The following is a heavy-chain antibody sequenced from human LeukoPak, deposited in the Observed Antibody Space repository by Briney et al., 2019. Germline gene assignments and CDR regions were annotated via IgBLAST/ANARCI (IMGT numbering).Heavy chain of an antibody. J-gene: IGHJ4*02. Sequence: PSETLSLTCTVSGGSISSSSYYWGWIRQPPGKGLEWIGEINHSGSTNYNPSLKSRVTISVDTSKNQFSLKLSSVTAADTAVYYCARGPIQRAFGGEDYWGQGTLVTVSS. CDR3: ARGPIQRAFGGEDY. V-gene: IGHV4-39*07. CDR2: INHSGST. CDR1: GGSISSSSYY. D-gene: IGHD3-10*01.